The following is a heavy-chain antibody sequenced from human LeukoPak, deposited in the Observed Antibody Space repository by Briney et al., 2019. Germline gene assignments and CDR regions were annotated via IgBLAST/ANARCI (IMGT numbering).Heavy chain of an antibody. CDR3: ARDRSITSFGVVRRNKVGTLDV. Sequence: GGSLRLSCAASGFTLSSYSMNWVRQAPGKGLEWVSPISRSSAYIYYADSVKGRFTISRDNAKNSLYLQMNSLRAEDTAVYYCARDRSITSFGVVRRNKVGTLDVWGKGTTVTVSS. CDR1: GFTLSSYS. CDR2: ISRSSAYI. V-gene: IGHV3-21*01. J-gene: IGHJ6*04. D-gene: IGHD3-3*01.